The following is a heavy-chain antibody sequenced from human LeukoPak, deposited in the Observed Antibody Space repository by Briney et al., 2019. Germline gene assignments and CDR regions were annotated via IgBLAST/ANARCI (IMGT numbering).Heavy chain of an antibody. CDR2: IRYDGSNK. J-gene: IGHJ6*03. CDR1: GFTFSSYG. CDR3: AKGLTYYYDSSGYYYYYYYMDV. D-gene: IGHD3-22*01. Sequence: GGSPRLSCAASGFTFSSYGRLWVRQAPGKGLEWVAFIRYDGSNKYYADSVKGRFTISRDNSKNTLYLQMNSLRAEDTAVYYCAKGLTYYYDSSGYYYYYYYMDVWGKGTTVTVSS. V-gene: IGHV3-30*02.